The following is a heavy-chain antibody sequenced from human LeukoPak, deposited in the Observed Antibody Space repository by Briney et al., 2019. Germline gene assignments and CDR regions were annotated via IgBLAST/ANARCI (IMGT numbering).Heavy chain of an antibody. D-gene: IGHD6-19*01. CDR2: ISYDGSNK. CDR1: GFTFSTYD. J-gene: IGHJ4*02. CDR3: AKDREWLVSHFDY. Sequence: PGGSPRLSCAASGFTFSTYDMHWVRQAPGKGLEWVAVISYDGSNKYYADSVKGRFTISRDNSKNTLYLQMNSLRAEDTAVYYCAKDREWLVSHFDYWGQGTLVTVSS. V-gene: IGHV3-30*18.